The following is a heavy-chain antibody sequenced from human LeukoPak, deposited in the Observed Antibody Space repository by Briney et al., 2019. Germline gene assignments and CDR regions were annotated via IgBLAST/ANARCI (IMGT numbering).Heavy chain of an antibody. CDR1: GFTFSSYG. Sequence: GRSLRLSCAVSGFTFSSYGMHWVRQAPGKGLEWVAVISDDGRKQYYADSVKGRFTISRDNSQNTLYLQMNSLRAEDTAVYYCAKDPSGELSLKLGWGQGTLVTVSS. V-gene: IGHV3-30*18. CDR3: AKDPSGELSLKLG. J-gene: IGHJ4*02. CDR2: ISDDGRKQ. D-gene: IGHD3-16*02.